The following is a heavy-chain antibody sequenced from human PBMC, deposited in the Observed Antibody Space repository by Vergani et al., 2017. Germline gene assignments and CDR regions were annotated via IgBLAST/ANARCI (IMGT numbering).Heavy chain of an antibody. CDR1: GFTSSYYG. Sequence: QVHLVESGGGVVQPGRSLRLSCVVSGFTSSYYGMHWVRQAPGKGLEWVAVISYDGTQKYYADSVKGRFTISSDNSKSTLYLQMNSLRTEDTVVYYCATKSCGTPGCQIGYFREWGQGTLVTVSS. CDR3: ATKSCGTPGCQIGYFRE. CDR2: ISYDGTQK. V-gene: IGHV3-30*03. D-gene: IGHD1-1*01. J-gene: IGHJ1*01.